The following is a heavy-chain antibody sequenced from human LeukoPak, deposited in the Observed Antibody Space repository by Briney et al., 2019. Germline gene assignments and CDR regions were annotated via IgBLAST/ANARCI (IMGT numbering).Heavy chain of an antibody. D-gene: IGHD3-22*01. CDR1: GYTFTGYY. V-gene: IGHV1-2*02. J-gene: IGHJ4*02. CDR3: ASARRYYYDSSGYYGSFDY. Sequence: ASVNVSCKASGYTFTGYYMHWVRQAPGQGLEWMGWINPNSGGTNYAQKFQGRVTMTRDTSISTAYMELSRLRSDDTAVYYCASARRYYYDSSGYYGSFDYWGQGTLVTVSS. CDR2: INPNSGGT.